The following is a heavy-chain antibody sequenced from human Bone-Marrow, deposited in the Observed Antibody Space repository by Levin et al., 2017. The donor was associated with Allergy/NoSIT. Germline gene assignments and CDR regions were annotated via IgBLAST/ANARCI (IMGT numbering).Heavy chain of an antibody. CDR1: GFTFSSYA. V-gene: IGHV3-23*01. J-gene: IGHJ4*02. D-gene: IGHD6-19*01. CDR3: AKDSSGGSQGILDY. Sequence: GGPLRLSCAASGFTFSSYAMSWVRQAPGKGLEWVSVLRATDGSTYYADSVKGRFTISRDNSKNTLYLQMNSLRVEETAVYYCAKDSSGGSQGILDYWGQGTLVTVSS. CDR2: LRATDGST.